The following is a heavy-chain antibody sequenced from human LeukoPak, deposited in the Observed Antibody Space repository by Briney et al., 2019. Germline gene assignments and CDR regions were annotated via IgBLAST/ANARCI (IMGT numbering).Heavy chain of an antibody. CDR2: IHPTGST. V-gene: IGHV4-61*02. D-gene: IGHD4-17*01. CDR3: ARDNGDPPLDS. J-gene: IGHJ4*02. Sequence: SETLSLTCTVSGGSISTGSYYWNWIRQPAGKGLEWIGRIHPTGSTNYNPSLKSRVTISADTSKNQLSLKLNSVTAADTAVYYCARDNGDPPLDSWGQGTLVTVSS. CDR1: GGSISTGSYY.